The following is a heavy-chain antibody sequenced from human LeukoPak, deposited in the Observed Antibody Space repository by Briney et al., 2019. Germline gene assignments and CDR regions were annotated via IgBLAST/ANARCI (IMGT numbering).Heavy chain of an antibody. J-gene: IGHJ5*02. CDR3: ARQTTEGFDL. CDR1: GGSFSGYY. D-gene: IGHD4-17*01. CDR2: INHSGST. V-gene: IGHV4-34*01. Sequence: SETLSLTCAVYGGSFSGYYWSWIRQPPGKGLEWIGEINHSGSTNYNPSLKSRITISIDTSKNQFSLKLSSVTAADTAVYYCARQTTEGFDLWGQGVLVTVSS.